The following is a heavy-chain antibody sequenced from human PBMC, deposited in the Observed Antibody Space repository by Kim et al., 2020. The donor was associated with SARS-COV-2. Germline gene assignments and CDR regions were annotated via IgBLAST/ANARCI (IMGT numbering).Heavy chain of an antibody. Sequence: SVKVSCKASGGTFSSYAISWVRQAPGQGLEWMGGIIPIFGTANYAQKFQGRVTITADESTSTAYMELSSLRSEDTAVYYCAGDKRTKGLAARPSPSIYYGMDVWGQGTTVTVSS. D-gene: IGHD6-6*01. CDR2: IIPIFGTA. J-gene: IGHJ6*02. CDR3: AGDKRTKGLAARPSPSIYYGMDV. V-gene: IGHV1-69*13. CDR1: GGTFSSYA.